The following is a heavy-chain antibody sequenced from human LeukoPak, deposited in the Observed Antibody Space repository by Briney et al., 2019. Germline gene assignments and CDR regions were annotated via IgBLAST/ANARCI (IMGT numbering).Heavy chain of an antibody. Sequence: ASVKVSCKASGYTFTGYYMLWVRQAPGQGLEWMGWFNPNSGGTNYAQKFQGRVTMTRDTSISTAYMELSRLRSDDAAVYYCAISSSWSTIDFWGQGTLVTVSS. J-gene: IGHJ4*02. V-gene: IGHV1-2*02. CDR3: AISSSWSTIDF. CDR1: GYTFTGYY. CDR2: FNPNSGGT. D-gene: IGHD6-13*01.